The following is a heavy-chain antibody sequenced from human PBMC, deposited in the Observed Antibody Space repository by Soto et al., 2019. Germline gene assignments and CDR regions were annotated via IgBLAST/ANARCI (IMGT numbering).Heavy chain of an antibody. CDR2: INSDGSST. CDR1: GFAFSSYW. D-gene: IGHD6-13*01. CDR3: SRAAGSGSWYNGRDYFYDMDV. J-gene: IGHJ6*02. Sequence: QPGWSLRLSCAASGFAFSSYWMHWVRQAPGKGLVWVSRINSDGSSTSYADSVKGRFTISRDNAKNTLYLQMNSLRAEDTAVYYYSRAAGSGSWYNGRDYFYDMDVLAQETTVTVSS. V-gene: IGHV3-74*01.